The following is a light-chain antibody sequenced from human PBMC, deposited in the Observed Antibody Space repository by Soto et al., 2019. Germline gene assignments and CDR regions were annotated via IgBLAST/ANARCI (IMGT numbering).Light chain of an antibody. Sequence: EIVLTQSPATLSLSPGERATLSCRASQKVRSYLAWYQQKPGQAPRLLIHDASSRATGIPDRFSGSGSGTDFTLTISSREPEDSAVYYCQQRTNWPTSTFGQGTRLEIK. J-gene: IGKJ5*01. V-gene: IGKV3-11*01. CDR3: QQRTNWPTST. CDR2: DAS. CDR1: QKVRSY.